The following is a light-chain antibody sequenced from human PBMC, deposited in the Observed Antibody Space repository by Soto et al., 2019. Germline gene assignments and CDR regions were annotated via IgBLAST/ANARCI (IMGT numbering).Light chain of an antibody. CDR1: QSISSW. CDR2: DAS. J-gene: IGKJ1*01. CDR3: QQYNIYSGT. Sequence: DIQMTQSPSTLSASVGDRVTITCRASQSISSWLAWYQQKPGKAPKLLIYDASSLESGVPSRFSGSGSGTEFTLTISSLQPDDFATYYCQQYNIYSGTFGQGTKVAIK. V-gene: IGKV1-5*01.